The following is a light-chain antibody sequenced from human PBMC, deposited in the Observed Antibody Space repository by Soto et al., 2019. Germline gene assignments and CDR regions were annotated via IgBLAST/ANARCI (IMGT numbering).Light chain of an antibody. Sequence: DIQMTQSPSTLSTSVGDRVTITCRASQSIGNFLAWYQQKPGKAPKLLIYDASNLYSGVPSRFSGSRSGTEFTLTISSLQPDDFATYYCQQYNNFPPWTFGQGTKVAIK. V-gene: IGKV1-5*01. CDR2: DAS. J-gene: IGKJ1*01. CDR1: QSIGNF. CDR3: QQYNNFPPWT.